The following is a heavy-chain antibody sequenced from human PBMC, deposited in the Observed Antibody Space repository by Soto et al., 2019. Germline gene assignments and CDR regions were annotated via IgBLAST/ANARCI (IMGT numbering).Heavy chain of an antibody. J-gene: IGHJ5*02. CDR3: ARGEEQLESNNWFDP. D-gene: IGHD6-13*01. Sequence: PWETLSLTSAVSGGSISSGGYSWSWIRQPPGKGLEWIGYIYHSGSTYYNPSLKSRVTISVDRSKNQFSLKLSSVTAADTAVYYCARGEEQLESNNWFDPWGQGTLVTVSS. CDR1: GGSISSGGYS. V-gene: IGHV4-30-2*01. CDR2: IYHSGST.